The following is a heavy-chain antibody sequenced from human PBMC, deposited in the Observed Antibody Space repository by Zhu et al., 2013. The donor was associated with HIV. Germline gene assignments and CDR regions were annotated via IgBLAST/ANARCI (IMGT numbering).Heavy chain of an antibody. J-gene: IGHJ6*02. D-gene: IGHD2-2*01. CDR1: GGTFSSYA. Sequence: QVQLVQSGAEVKKPGSSVKVSCKASGGTFSSYAISWVRQAPGQGLEWMGGIIPIFGTANYAQKFQGRVTITADESTSTAYMELSSLRSEDTAVYYCARGEYCSSTSCLHYYYYGMDVWGQGTTVTVSS. CDR3: ARGEYCSSTSCLHYYYYGMDV. CDR2: IIPIFGTA. V-gene: IGHV1-69*01.